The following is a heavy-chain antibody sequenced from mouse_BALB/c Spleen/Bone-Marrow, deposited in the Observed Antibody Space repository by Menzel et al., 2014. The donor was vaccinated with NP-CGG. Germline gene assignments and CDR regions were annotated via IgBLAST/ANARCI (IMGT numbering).Heavy chain of an antibody. D-gene: IGHD2-4*01. V-gene: IGHV1-54*03. CDR1: GYAFTNYL. Sequence: QVHVKQSGAELVRPGTSVKVSCKASGYAFTNYLIEWVKQRPGQGLEWIGVINSGSGATNYNEKFKGKATLTADTSSSTAYMQLSSLTSDDSAVYFCARGITWYFDVWGAGTTVTVSS. CDR2: INSGSGAT. CDR3: ARGITWYFDV. J-gene: IGHJ1*01.